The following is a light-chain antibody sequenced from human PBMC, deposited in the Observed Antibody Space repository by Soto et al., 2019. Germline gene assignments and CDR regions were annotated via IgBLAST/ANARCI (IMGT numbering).Light chain of an antibody. CDR1: QSVSKY. CDR2: NAS. CDR3: QQRHNWPRT. V-gene: IGKV3-11*01. Sequence: EIVWTQSPATLSWSPGERATLSCRASQSVSKYLAWYQQKPGQAPRLLLYNASNRDTGIPVRFSGSGSGTEFTLTISSLEPEDFAVYYCQQRHNWPRTFGQGTKVEI. J-gene: IGKJ1*01.